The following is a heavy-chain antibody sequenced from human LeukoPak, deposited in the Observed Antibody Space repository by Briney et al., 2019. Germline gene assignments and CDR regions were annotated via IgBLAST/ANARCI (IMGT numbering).Heavy chain of an antibody. D-gene: IGHD4-17*01. J-gene: IGHJ4*02. CDR1: GYNFTNYA. CDR2: INTKTGDP. V-gene: IGHV7-4-1*02. CDR3: ARDLYGEEFDY. Sequence: ASVKVSCKTSGYNFTNYALHWVRQAPGQGLEWMGWINTKTGDPMYAQGFTGRFVFSLDTSVSTACLQINSLKGEDTAVYYCARDLYGEEFDYWGQGTLVTVSS.